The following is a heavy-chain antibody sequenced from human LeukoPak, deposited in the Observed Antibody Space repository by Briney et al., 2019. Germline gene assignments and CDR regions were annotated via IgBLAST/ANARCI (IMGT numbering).Heavy chain of an antibody. D-gene: IGHD6-19*01. J-gene: IGHJ4*02. CDR2: ISSSSSTM. CDR3: ARDPGAG. Sequence: QAGGSLRLSCAASGFTFSSYSMNWVRQAPGKGLEWVSYISSSSSTMYYADSVKGRFTISRDNAKNSLYLQMNSLRAEDTAVYYCARDPGAGWGQGTLVTVSS. V-gene: IGHV3-48*04. CDR1: GFTFSSYS.